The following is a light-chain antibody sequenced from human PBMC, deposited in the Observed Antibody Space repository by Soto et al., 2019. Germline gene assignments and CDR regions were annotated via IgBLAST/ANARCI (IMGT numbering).Light chain of an antibody. V-gene: IGKV4-1*01. CDR1: ESVLYSSNNKNC. Sequence: DSVMTQSPAALAVSVGERATINCKASESVLYSSNNKNCIAWYQQKSGQPPKLLIYWASSRESGVPDRFSGGGSGTDFTLTISSLQAEDVATYYCQHYYSIPWTFGQGTKVDIK. J-gene: IGKJ1*01. CDR2: WAS. CDR3: QHYYSIPWT.